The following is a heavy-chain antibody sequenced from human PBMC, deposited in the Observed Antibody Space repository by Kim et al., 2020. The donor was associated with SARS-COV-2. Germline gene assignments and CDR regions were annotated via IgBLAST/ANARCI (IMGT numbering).Heavy chain of an antibody. CDR2: ISSSSSYI. D-gene: IGHD5-12*01. CDR3: ARDRNSGYKPPLGMDV. V-gene: IGHV3-21*01. J-gene: IGHJ6*02. Sequence: GGSLRLSCAASGFTFSSYSMNWVRQAPGKGLEWVSSISSSSSYIYYADSVKGRFTISRDNATNSLYLQMNSLRAEDTAVYYCARDRNSGYKPPLGMDVWGQGTTVTVSS. CDR1: GFTFSSYS.